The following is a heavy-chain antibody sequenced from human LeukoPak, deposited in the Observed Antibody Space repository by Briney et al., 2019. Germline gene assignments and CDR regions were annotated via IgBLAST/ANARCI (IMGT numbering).Heavy chain of an antibody. D-gene: IGHD6-13*01. CDR3: ARDSQVGIAEMVYFDY. CDR2: INPNSGGT. J-gene: IGHJ4*02. Sequence: ASVKVSCKASGYTFTGYYMHWVRQAPGQGLEWMGWINPNSGGTNYAQKFQGRVTMTRDTSISTAYMELSRLRSDDTAVYYCARDSQVGIAEMVYFDYWGQGTLVTVSS. V-gene: IGHV1-2*02. CDR1: GYTFTGYY.